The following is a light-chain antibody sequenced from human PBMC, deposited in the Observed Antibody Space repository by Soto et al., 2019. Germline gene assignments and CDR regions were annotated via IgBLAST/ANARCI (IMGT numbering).Light chain of an antibody. CDR3: HQYGSSPLT. CDR2: GGS. J-gene: IGKJ4*01. CDR1: QSIRSSS. Sequence: EIVLTQSPGTLSLSPGERATLSCRASQSIRSSSLAWYQQKPGQAPRLLIYGGSSRATSIPDRFSGGGSGTDFSLTISRLETEDFSVYYCHQYGSSPLTFGGGTKVEIK. V-gene: IGKV3-20*01.